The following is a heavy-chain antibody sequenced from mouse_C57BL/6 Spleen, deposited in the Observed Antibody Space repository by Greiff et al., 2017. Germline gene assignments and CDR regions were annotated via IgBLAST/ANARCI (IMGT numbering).Heavy chain of an antibody. Sequence: QVQLQQPGTELVKPGASVKLSCKASGYTFTSYWMHWVKQRPGQGLEWIGNINPSNGGTNNNEKVTSKDTLTVDKPSSTAYMQLSSLTSEDSAVYDFARGLLRGTWFAYWGQGTLVTVSA. D-gene: IGHD2-4*01. V-gene: IGHV1-53*01. CDR2: INPSNGGT. CDR3: ARGLLRGTWFAY. J-gene: IGHJ3*01. CDR1: GYTFTSYW.